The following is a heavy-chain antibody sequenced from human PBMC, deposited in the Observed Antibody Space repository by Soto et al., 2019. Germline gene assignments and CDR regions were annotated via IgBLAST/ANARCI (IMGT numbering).Heavy chain of an antibody. J-gene: IGHJ3*02. D-gene: IGHD4-17*01. V-gene: IGHV3-23*01. CDR2: ISGSGGTT. Sequence: EVQVLESGGGLVQPGGSLRLSCEASGFTFGSYAMSWVRQAPGKGLEWVSTISGSGGTTYYADSVSGRFTISRDNSKNTLYLQMNTLRADDTAVYYCAKDYRARLRDAFDIWGQGTMVTVSS. CDR3: AKDYRARLRDAFDI. CDR1: GFTFGSYA.